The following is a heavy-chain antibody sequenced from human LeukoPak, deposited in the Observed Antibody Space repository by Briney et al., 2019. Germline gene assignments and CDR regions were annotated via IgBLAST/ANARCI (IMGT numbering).Heavy chain of an antibody. CDR3: AQGAFLWSPDY. Sequence: GGSLRLSCAASGFTFSSYSMNWVRQAPGQGLEWVSSIISSSSYIYYADSVKGRFTISRDNAKNSLYLQMNSLRAEDTAVYYCAQGAFLWSPDYWGQGTLVTVSS. D-gene: IGHD2/OR15-2a*01. CDR2: IISSSSYI. V-gene: IGHV3-21*01. CDR1: GFTFSSYS. J-gene: IGHJ4*02.